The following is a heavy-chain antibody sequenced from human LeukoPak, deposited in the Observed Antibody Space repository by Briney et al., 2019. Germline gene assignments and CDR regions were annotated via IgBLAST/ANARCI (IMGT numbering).Heavy chain of an antibody. CDR3: AQATWSGCHDAFDI. V-gene: IGHV4-61*02. CDR2: IYTSGST. D-gene: IGHD3-3*01. J-gene: IGHJ3*02. Sequence: SETLSLTCTVSGGSISSGSYYWSWIRQPAGKGLEWIGRIYTSGSTNYNPSLKSRVTISVDTSKNQFSLKLSSVTAADTAVYYCAQATWSGCHDAFDIWGQGTMVTVSS. CDR1: GGSISSGSYY.